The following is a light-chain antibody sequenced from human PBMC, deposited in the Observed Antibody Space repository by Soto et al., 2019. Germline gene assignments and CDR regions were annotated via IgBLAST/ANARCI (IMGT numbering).Light chain of an antibody. Sequence: EIVMTQSPATLSVSPGERATLSCRATQSVSSNLAWYQQKPGQAPRLLIYGASTRSTGIPARFTGSGSGTEFTLTISSLQSEDFAVYYCQQYNNWPPVTFGQGTRLEIK. CDR1: QSVSSN. V-gene: IGKV3-15*01. J-gene: IGKJ5*01. CDR3: QQYNNWPPVT. CDR2: GAS.